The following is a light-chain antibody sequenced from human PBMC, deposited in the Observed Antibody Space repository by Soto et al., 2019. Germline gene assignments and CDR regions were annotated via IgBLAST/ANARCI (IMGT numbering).Light chain of an antibody. J-gene: IGKJ4*01. CDR3: QQYGSSPLT. CDR1: QSVSSNS. Sequence: ETVLTQSPGTLSFSPGERATLSCRASQSVSSNSLTWYQQKPGQAPRLLIYGASARATGIPDRFSSSGSGTDFTLTISRLEPEDFAVYYCQQYGSSPLTFGGGTKVDIK. CDR2: GAS. V-gene: IGKV3-20*01.